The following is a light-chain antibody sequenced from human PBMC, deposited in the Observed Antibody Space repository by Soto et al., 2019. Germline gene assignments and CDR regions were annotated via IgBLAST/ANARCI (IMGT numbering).Light chain of an antibody. CDR3: QQSGGSLYT. Sequence: EVVLTQSPGTLSLSPGERATLSCRASQTMNSNYLAWYQHKPGQAPRLLIFGASRRATGIPDRFIGSGSGPDFPLTISRLEPEDLAVYYCQQSGGSLYTFGQGTKVEIK. CDR2: GAS. V-gene: IGKV3-20*01. CDR1: QTMNSNY. J-gene: IGKJ2*01.